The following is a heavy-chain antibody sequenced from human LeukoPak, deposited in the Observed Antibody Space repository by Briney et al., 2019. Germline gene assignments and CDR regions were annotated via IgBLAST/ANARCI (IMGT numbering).Heavy chain of an antibody. CDR2: ISSTYDTI. J-gene: IGHJ4*02. V-gene: IGHV3-48*02. D-gene: IGHD6-13*01. Sequence: GGSLRLSCAAFGFTFSTYDMNWVRQAPGKGLEWVSYISSTYDTIYYADSVKGRFTISRDNVKNSLYLQMNSLRDEDTAVYYCVISSWDFWGQGALVTVSS. CDR3: VISSWDF. CDR1: GFTFSTYD.